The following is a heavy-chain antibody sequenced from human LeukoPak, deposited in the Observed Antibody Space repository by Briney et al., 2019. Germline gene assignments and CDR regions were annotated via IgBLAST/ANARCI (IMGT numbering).Heavy chain of an antibody. CDR1: GFTFSSYG. CDR3: AKDWDSSYYYDSSGYYPFDY. D-gene: IGHD3-22*01. Sequence: GGSLRLSCAASGFTFSSYGMSWVRQAPGKGLEWVSAISGSGGSTYYADSVKGRFTISRDNSKNTLYLQMNSLRAEDTAVYYCAKDWDSSYYYDSSGYYPFDYWGQGTLVTVSS. J-gene: IGHJ4*02. CDR2: ISGSGGST. V-gene: IGHV3-23*01.